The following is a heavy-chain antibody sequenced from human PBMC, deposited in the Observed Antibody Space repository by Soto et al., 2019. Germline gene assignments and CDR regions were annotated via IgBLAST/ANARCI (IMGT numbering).Heavy chain of an antibody. Sequence: QVQLVQSGAEVKKPGSSVKVSCKTSGGTFSSHALTWLRQAPGQGLEWMGGIIPMFGTTYTSQKFQGRVASSADENTSTLELSSLRSEDTAVYFCARCDVCYPGGDDAFDLWGQGTTVIVSS. J-gene: IGHJ3*01. V-gene: IGHV1-69*01. CDR2: IIPMFGTT. CDR3: ARCDVCYPGGDDAFDL. D-gene: IGHD2-21*02. CDR1: GGTFSSHA.